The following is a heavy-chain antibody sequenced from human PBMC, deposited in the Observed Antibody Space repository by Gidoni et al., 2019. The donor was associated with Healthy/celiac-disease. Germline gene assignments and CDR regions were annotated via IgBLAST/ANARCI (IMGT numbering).Heavy chain of an antibody. J-gene: IGHJ4*02. V-gene: IGHV3-66*01. D-gene: IGHD6-19*01. CDR1: GFTVSSNY. Sequence: EVQLVESGGGLVQPGGSLGLSCAASGFTVSSNYMSWVRQAPGKGLEWVSVIYSGGSTYYADSVKGRFTISRDNSKNTLYLQMNSLRAEDTAVYYCARVEQWQYYFDYWGQGTLVTVSS. CDR2: IYSGGST. CDR3: ARVEQWQYYFDY.